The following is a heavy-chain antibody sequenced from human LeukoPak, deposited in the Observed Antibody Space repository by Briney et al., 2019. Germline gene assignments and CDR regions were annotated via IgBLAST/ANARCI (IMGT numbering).Heavy chain of an antibody. CDR2: IKPNSGGT. Sequence: ASLKVSCKASGYTFTGYYMHWVRQAPGQGLEWMGWIKPNSGGTNYAQKIQGRVTMTRDTSISTAYMELSRLRSDDTAVYYCARVGYSSGWPPDYWGQGNLVTVSS. D-gene: IGHD6-19*01. J-gene: IGHJ4*02. V-gene: IGHV1-2*02. CDR1: GYTFTGYY. CDR3: ARVGYSSGWPPDY.